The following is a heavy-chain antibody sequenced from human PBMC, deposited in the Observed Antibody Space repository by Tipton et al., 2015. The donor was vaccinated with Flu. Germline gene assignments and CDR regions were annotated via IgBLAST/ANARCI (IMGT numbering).Heavy chain of an antibody. CDR3: ARDRKAQAAGIPPSYYMDV. CDR1: GYTFTSYG. CDR2: ISAYNGNT. V-gene: IGHV1-18*04. J-gene: IGHJ6*03. D-gene: IGHD6-13*01. Sequence: QLVQSGAEVKKPGASVKVSCKASGYTFTSYGISWVRQAPGQGLEWMGWISAYNGNTNYAQKLQGRVTMTTDTSTSTAYMELRSLRSDDTAVYYCARDRKAQAAGIPPSYYMDVWGKGTTVTVSS.